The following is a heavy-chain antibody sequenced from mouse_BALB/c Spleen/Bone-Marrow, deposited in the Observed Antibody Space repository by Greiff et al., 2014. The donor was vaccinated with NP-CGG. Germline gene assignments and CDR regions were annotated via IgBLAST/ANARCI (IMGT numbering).Heavy chain of an antibody. CDR2: IDPANGNT. V-gene: IGHV14-3*02. Sequence: EVQLQQSGAELVKPGASVKLSCTASGFNIKDTYMHWVKQRPEQGLEWIGGIDPANGNTKYDPKFQGRATITADTSSNTAYLQLSSLTSEDTAVYYCAIYYGNYYAMDYWGQGTSVTVSP. J-gene: IGHJ4*01. CDR3: AIYYGNYYAMDY. CDR1: GFNIKDTY. D-gene: IGHD2-1*01.